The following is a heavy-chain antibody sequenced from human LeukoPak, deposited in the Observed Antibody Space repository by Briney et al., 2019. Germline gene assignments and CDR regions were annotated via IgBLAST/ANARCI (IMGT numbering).Heavy chain of an antibody. V-gene: IGHV3-23*01. Sequence: GGSLRLSYAASGFTFSSYAMSWVRQAPGKGLEGVSSITGSGDGTYYADSVKGRFTISRDNSRNTLYLQMRGLRAEDAAVYYCAKGVSGPQYYFHYWGQGPLVTVSS. D-gene: IGHD4-11*01. CDR2: ITGSGDGT. CDR1: GFTFSSYA. CDR3: AKGVSGPQYYFHY. J-gene: IGHJ4*02.